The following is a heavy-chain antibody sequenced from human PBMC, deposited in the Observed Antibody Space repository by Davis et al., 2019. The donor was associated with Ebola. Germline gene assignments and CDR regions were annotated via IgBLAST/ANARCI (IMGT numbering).Heavy chain of an antibody. V-gene: IGHV4-59*01. D-gene: IGHD2-2*01. Sequence: PSETLSLTCTVSGASMTSYYWSWIRQPPGKGLEWIGYVAYTGNTVYNPSLKSRVTISRDTSKNRFSLTLNSVTAADTAGYYCASGGLVPAALYLWGQGTMVTVSS. CDR3: ASGGLVPAALYL. J-gene: IGHJ3*01. CDR1: GASMTSYY. CDR2: VAYTGNT.